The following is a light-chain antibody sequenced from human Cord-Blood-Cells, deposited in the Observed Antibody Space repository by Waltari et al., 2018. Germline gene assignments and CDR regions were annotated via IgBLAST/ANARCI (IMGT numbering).Light chain of an antibody. CDR2: WAS. Sequence: DIVMTHSPDSLAVSLGERATINCKSSQSVLYSSNNKNYLAWYQQKPGQPPKLLINWASTRESGVPDRFSGSGSGTDFTLTISSLQAEDVAVYYCQQYYSSPYTFGQGTKLEIK. CDR1: QSVLYSSNNKNY. V-gene: IGKV4-1*01. J-gene: IGKJ2*01. CDR3: QQYYSSPYT.